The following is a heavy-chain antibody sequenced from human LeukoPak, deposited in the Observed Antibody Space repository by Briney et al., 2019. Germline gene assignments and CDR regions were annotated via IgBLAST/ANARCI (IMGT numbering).Heavy chain of an antibody. V-gene: IGHV5-51*01. Sequence: GESLKISCKGSGYTFTSYWIGWVRQMPGKGLEWMGIIYPGDSDTRYRPSFQGQVTISADKSISTAYLQWSSLKASDTAMYYCAKPRVIAAYNSHAAFDIWGQGTMVTVSS. J-gene: IGHJ3*02. CDR3: AKPRVIAAYNSHAAFDI. D-gene: IGHD2-15*01. CDR1: GYTFTSYW. CDR2: IYPGDSDT.